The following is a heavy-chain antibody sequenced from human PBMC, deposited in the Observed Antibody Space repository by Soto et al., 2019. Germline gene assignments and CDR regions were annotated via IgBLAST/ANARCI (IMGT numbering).Heavy chain of an antibody. Sequence: ASVKVSCKASGGTFSSYTISWVRQAPGQGLEWMGRIIPILGIANYAQKFQGRVTITADKSTSTAYMELSSLRSEDTAVYYCARDLGDGYNYYYYYGMDVWGQGTTVTVSS. CDR2: IIPILGIA. CDR1: GGTFSSYT. V-gene: IGHV1-69*04. J-gene: IGHJ6*02. CDR3: ARDLGDGYNYYYYYGMDV. D-gene: IGHD5-12*01.